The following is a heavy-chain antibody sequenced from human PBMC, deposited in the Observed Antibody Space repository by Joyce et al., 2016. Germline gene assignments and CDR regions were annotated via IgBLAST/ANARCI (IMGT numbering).Heavy chain of an antibody. CDR2: RNPDSGHT. V-gene: IGHV1-2*06. D-gene: IGHD2-2*01. Sequence: QVHLVQSGAEVKKPGASVKVSCKASGYTFSDSYIHWLRQAPGQVLQWMGRRNPDSGHTIYVEKFQGRVTLTRGAAISTVYMEFSRLRSDDTAVYFCARAPMPPYAFDVWGQGTLVTVSA. J-gene: IGHJ3*01. CDR3: ARAPMPPYAFDV. CDR1: GYTFSDSY.